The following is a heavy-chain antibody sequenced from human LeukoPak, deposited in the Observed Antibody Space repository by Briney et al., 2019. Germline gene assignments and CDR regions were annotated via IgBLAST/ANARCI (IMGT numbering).Heavy chain of an antibody. CDR3: AKSQWLALFDY. CDR2: IYSGGST. J-gene: IGHJ4*02. Sequence: PGGSLRLSCAASGFTVSSNYMSWVRQAPGKGLEWVSVIYSGGSTYYADSVKGRFTISRDNSKNTLYLQMNSLRAEDTAVYYCAKSQWLALFDYWGQGTLVTVSS. V-gene: IGHV3-53*01. D-gene: IGHD6-19*01. CDR1: GFTVSSNY.